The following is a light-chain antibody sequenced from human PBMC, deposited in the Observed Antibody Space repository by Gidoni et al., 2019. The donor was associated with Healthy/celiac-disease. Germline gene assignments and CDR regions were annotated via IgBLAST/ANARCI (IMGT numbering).Light chain of an antibody. Sequence: IRMTQSPSSFSASTGDRVTITCRASQGISSYLAWYQQKPGKAPKLLIYAASKLQRGVPSRFKSSRSGTDFTLTISCLQSEDFATYYCQQDYSYPLTFGGGTKVEIK. CDR1: QGISSY. CDR3: QQDYSYPLT. V-gene: IGKV1-8*01. CDR2: AAS. J-gene: IGKJ4*01.